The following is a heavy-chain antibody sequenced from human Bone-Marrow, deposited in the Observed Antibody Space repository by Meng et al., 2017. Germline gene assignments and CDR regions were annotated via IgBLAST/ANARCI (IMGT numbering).Heavy chain of an antibody. D-gene: IGHD5-18*01. CDR3: ARTRGYSYGYYGY. J-gene: IGHJ4*02. CDR1: GGSFSGYY. CDR2: INHSGRT. V-gene: IGHV4-34*01. Sequence: QAHLQQWGSGLFKPSETLPLTCAVYGGSFSGYYWSWIRQPPGKGLEWIGEINHSGRTNYNPSIKSRVTISVDTSKNQFSLKLSSVTAADTAVYYCARTRGYSYGYYGYWGQGTLVTVSS.